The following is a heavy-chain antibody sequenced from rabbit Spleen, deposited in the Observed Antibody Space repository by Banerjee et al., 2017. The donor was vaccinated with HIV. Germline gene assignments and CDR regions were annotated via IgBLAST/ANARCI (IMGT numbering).Heavy chain of an antibody. CDR2: IDPVFGIT. CDR1: GFSFSSIYW. J-gene: IGHJ6*01. CDR3: ARDGAGGSYFAL. D-gene: IGHD8-1*01. V-gene: IGHV1S43*01. Sequence: QQQLEESGGGLVKPGGTLTLTCTVSGFSFSSIYWICWVRQAPGKGLEWIGYIDPVFGITAYANWVNGRFSISRENAQNTVFLQMTSLTAADTATYFCARDGAGGSYFALWGPGTLVTVS.